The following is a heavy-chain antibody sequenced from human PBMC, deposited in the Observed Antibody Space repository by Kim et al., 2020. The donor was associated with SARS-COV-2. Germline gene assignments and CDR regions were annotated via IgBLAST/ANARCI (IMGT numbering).Heavy chain of an antibody. CDR1: GSTFSNAW. CDR3: VASNKVFWGSDWNVGHFDY. Sequence: GGSLRLSCAASGSTFSNAWMSWVRQAPGKGLEWVGRIKSETDGGTTDYATPVKGRFTISRDDSKSTLDLQLNSLKSEDTAVYFCVASNKVFWGSDWNVGHFDYWGQGTLVTVSS. V-gene: IGHV3-15*01. CDR2: IKSETDGGTT. J-gene: IGHJ4*02. D-gene: IGHD1-1*01.